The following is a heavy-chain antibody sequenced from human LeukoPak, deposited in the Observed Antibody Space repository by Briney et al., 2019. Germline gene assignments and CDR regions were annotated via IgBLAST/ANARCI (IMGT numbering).Heavy chain of an antibody. CDR2: IDWDDDK. V-gene: IGHV2-70*11. CDR1: GFSLSTSGLC. D-gene: IGHD6-6*01. CDR3: ARITAARLYAFDI. J-gene: IGHJ3*02. Sequence: ESGPTLVNPTQTLTLTCTFSGFSLSTSGLCVSWIRQPPGKALEWLARIDWDDDKYYSKSLKTRLTISKDTSKNQVVLTMTNMDPVDTATYYCARITAARLYAFDIWGQGTMVTVSS.